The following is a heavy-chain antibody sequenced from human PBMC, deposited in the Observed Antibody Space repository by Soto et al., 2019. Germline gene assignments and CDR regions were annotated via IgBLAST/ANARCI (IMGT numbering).Heavy chain of an antibody. CDR2: IFPSGST. CDR3: ARCVNMCFDY. CDR1: ALSVNTYC. V-gene: IGHV4-4*07. D-gene: IGHD3-10*02. Sequence: PSETLSLTCTVSALSVNTYCCICVRQPSGRRPEWIGRIFPSGSTSYDPSLNSRVTMSLDTSKNQFSMNLNSVTAADTAVYYCARCVNMCFDYWGQGIPVTVSS. J-gene: IGHJ4*02.